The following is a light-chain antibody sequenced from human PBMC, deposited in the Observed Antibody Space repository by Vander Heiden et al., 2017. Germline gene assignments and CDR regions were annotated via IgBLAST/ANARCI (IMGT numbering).Light chain of an antibody. J-gene: IGKJ3*01. CDR2: GAS. Sequence: DIHMPQPPSSLSASVGDRVTITCRASQSINNYLNWYQQKQGKAPQLLLSGASSLQGGVTSRFSGSGCGTDFTLIITSLQREDFATYYCQQSYSNSPFTFGHGTRVDFK. CDR3: QQSYSNSPFT. V-gene: IGKV1-39*01. CDR1: QSINNY.